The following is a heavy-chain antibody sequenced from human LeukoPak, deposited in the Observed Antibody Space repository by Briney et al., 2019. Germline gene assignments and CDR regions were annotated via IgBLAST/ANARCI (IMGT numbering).Heavy chain of an antibody. D-gene: IGHD6-13*01. CDR1: GFTFSSYE. V-gene: IGHV3-7*01. J-gene: IGHJ4*02. Sequence: GGSLRLSCATSGFTFSSYEMSWVRQAPGKGLEWVANIKQDGSEKYYVDSVKGRFTISRDNAKNSLYLQMNSLRAEDTAVYYCARTGLAAAGTVVYWGQGALVTVSS. CDR2: IKQDGSEK. CDR3: ARTGLAAAGTVVY.